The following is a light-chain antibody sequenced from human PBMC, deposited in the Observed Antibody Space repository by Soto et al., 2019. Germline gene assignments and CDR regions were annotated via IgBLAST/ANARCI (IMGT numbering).Light chain of an antibody. CDR2: VNSDGSH. J-gene: IGLJ2*01. V-gene: IGLV4-69*01. CDR3: QTWGTGPLV. CDR1: SGYSTYA. Sequence: QPVLIQSPSASASLGASVKLTCTLSSGYSTYAIAWHQQQPEKGPRYLMKVNSDGSHNKGDGIPDRFSGSSSGAERYLTISSLQSEDEADYYCQTWGTGPLVFGGGTKLTVL.